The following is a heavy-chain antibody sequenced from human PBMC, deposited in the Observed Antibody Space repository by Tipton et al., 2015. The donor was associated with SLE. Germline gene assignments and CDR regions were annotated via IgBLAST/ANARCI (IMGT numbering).Heavy chain of an antibody. CDR3: ARGYCSGGKYYYYYMDV. J-gene: IGHJ6*03. D-gene: IGHD2-15*01. Sequence: TLSLTCAVYGGSFSGYYWSWIRQPPGKGLEWIGEINHSGRTNYNPSLKSRVTISVDTSKNQFSLKLSSVTAADTAVYYCARGYCSGGKYYYYYMDVWGKGTTVTVS. V-gene: IGHV4-34*01. CDR2: INHSGRT. CDR1: GGSFSGYY.